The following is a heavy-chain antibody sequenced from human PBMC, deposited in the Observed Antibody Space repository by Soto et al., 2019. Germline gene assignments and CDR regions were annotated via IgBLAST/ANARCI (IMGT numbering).Heavy chain of an antibody. CDR2: IYYSGNT. CDR1: GGSINTFY. J-gene: IGHJ4*02. Sequence: PSETLSLTCTVSGGSINTFYWNWIRQPPGKGLEWIGHIYYSGNTNYNPSLKSRVTISVDTSKKQFSLKVSSVTAADTAVYYCARGAVTGTPLGYFDYWGQGARVTAPQ. V-gene: IGHV4-59*01. CDR3: ARGAVTGTPLGYFDY. D-gene: IGHD1-20*01.